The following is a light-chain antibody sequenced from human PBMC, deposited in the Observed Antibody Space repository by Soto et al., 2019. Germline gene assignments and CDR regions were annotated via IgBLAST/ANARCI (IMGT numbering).Light chain of an antibody. CDR3: QQYHNWPIT. CDR1: QRVSSN. J-gene: IGKJ5*01. Sequence: EIVMTQSPATLSVSPGERATLSCSARQRVSSNLAWHQQKPGQAPRILMYDAYTRATGIPARFSGSGSGTEFTLTISSLQSQDFAVYYCQQYHNWPITFGQGTRLEI. CDR2: DAY. V-gene: IGKV3-15*01.